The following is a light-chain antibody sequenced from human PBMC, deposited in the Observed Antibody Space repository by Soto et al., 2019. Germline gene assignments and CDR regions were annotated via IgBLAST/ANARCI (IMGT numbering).Light chain of an antibody. CDR3: SSYTSSSTGV. CDR2: EVS. J-gene: IGLJ1*01. V-gene: IGLV2-14*01. Sequence: QSALTPPASVSGSPVQSITISCTGTSIDVGGYNYVSWYQQHTGKAPKLMIYEVSNRPSGVSNRFSGSKSGNTASLTISGHQAEDEADYFCSSYTSSSTGVFGPGTNLTVL. CDR1: SIDVGGYNY.